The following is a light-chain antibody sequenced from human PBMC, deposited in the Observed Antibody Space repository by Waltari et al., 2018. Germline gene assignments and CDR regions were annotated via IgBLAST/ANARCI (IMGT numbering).Light chain of an antibody. CDR3: QHYVRLPVT. Sequence: DIVLTHFPGTLSLSAGKRATLSCRASPSIGKYLAWYQLRPGQAPRLLIYDAYIRAAGIPDRFSGSGSGTDFSLTISRLEPDDFAMYYCQHYVRLPVTFGQGTKVEIK. V-gene: IGKV3-20*01. CDR1: PSIGKY. J-gene: IGKJ1*01. CDR2: DAY.